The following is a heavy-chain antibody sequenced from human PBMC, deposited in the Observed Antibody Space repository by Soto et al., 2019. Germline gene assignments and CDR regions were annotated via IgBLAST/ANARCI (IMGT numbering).Heavy chain of an antibody. D-gene: IGHD6-19*01. CDR1: GYTFTGYY. V-gene: IGHV1-2*02. CDR2: INPNSGGT. CDR3: ARRRLPAYSSGWYSLDY. J-gene: IGHJ4*02. Sequence: QVQLVQSGAEVKKPGASVKVSCKASGYTFTGYYMHWVRQAPGQGLEWMGWINPNSGGTNYAQKFQGRATMTRDTHISTAYLQVTRVRSDDTAVYYCARRRLPAYSSGWYSLDYWGQGTLVTVSS.